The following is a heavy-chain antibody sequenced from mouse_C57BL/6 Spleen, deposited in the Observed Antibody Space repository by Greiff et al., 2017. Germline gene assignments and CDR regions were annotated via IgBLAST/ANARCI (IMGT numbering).Heavy chain of an antibody. V-gene: IGHV1-15*01. D-gene: IGHD2-3*01. CDR2: IDPETGGT. Sequence: QVQLQQSGAELVRPGASVTLSCKASGYTFTDYEMHWVKQTPVHGLEWIGAIDPETGGTAYNQKFKGKAILTADKSSSTAYMELRSLTSEDSAVYYCTRPIYDGYYGGAMDYWGQGTSVTVSS. J-gene: IGHJ4*01. CDR1: GYTFTDYE. CDR3: TRPIYDGYYGGAMDY.